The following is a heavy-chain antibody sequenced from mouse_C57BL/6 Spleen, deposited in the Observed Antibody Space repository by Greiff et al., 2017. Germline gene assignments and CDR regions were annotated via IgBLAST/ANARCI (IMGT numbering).Heavy chain of an antibody. CDR1: GYTFTSYW. J-gene: IGHJ2*01. CDR2: IDPSDSYT. V-gene: IGHV1-69*01. CDR3: ARSHYYDYPFDY. D-gene: IGHD2-4*01. Sequence: QVQLQQPGAELVMPGASVKLSCKASGYTFTSYWMHWVKQRPGQGLEWIGEIDPSDSYTNYNQKFKGKSTLTVDKSSSTAYMQLSSLTSEDSAVYYCARSHYYDYPFDYWGRGTTLTVSS.